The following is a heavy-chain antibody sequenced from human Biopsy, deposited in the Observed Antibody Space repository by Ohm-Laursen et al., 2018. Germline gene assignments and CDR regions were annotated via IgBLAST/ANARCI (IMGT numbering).Heavy chain of an antibody. CDR1: GFTFSDYY. CDR2: ITSGGSTT. CDR3: ARDVEGFYSYAMDV. V-gene: IGHV3-11*01. D-gene: IGHD5-24*01. Sequence: SLRLSCSATGFTFSDYYMSWIRQAPGKGLEWVSYITSGGSTTDYADSVKGRFTISRDNAKSSLFLQMNSLRAEDTAAYYCARDVEGFYSYAMDVWGQGTTVTVSS. J-gene: IGHJ6*02.